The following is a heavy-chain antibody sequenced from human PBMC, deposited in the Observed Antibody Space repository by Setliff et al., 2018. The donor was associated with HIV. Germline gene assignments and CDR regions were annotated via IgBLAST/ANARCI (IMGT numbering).Heavy chain of an antibody. CDR3: AVIVGCQSHGAFNF. CDR1: GLIFNNYA. V-gene: IGHV3-30*03. Sequence: GGSLRLSCAASGLIFNNYAAHWVRQAPGKGLEWVAVILDDGTKEFYADSVMGRFTISRDTSKNTLDLQMDSLRPEDTAVYYCAVIVGCQSHGAFNFWGQGTMVTVSS. D-gene: IGHD3-16*02. CDR2: ILDDGTKE. J-gene: IGHJ3*01.